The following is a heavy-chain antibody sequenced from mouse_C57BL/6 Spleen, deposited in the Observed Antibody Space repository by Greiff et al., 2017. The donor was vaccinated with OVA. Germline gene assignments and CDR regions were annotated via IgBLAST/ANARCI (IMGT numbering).Heavy chain of an antibody. V-gene: IGHV14-4*01. CDR1: GFNIKDDY. D-gene: IGHD2-5*01. Sequence: EVQLQQSGAELVRPGASVKLSCTASGFNIKDDYMHWVKQRPEQGLEWIGWIDPENGDTEYASKFQGKATITADTSSSTAYLQLSSLTSEDTAVYYCTPYSNLAYWGQGTLVTVSA. CDR2: IDPENGDT. CDR3: TPYSNLAY. J-gene: IGHJ3*01.